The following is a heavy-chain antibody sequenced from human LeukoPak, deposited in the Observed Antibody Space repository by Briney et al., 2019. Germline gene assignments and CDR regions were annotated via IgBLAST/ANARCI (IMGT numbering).Heavy chain of an antibody. CDR3: AREHCSGGSCYWTFDI. D-gene: IGHD2-15*01. Sequence: GGSLRLSCAASGFTFDDYGMSWVRQAPGKGLEWVSGINWNGGSTGYADSVKGRFTISRDNAKNSLYLQMNSLRAEDTAVYYCAREHCSGGSCYWTFDIWGQGTMVTVSS. J-gene: IGHJ3*02. CDR1: GFTFDDYG. V-gene: IGHV3-20*04. CDR2: INWNGGST.